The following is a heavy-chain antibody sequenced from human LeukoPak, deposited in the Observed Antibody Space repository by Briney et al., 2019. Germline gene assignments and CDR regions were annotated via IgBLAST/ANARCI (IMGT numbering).Heavy chain of an antibody. J-gene: IGHJ5*01. D-gene: IGHD4-23*01. CDR2: VYPRTSNT. CDR1: GDIFTNYW. CDR3: AHAVHGNFYFDP. Sequence: GESLQISCKGSGDIFTNYWIGWVRQLPGKGLEWIGLVYPRTSNTKYSPSLQGQVTISADRSINTAYLQWGSLKDSDTAIYYCAHAVHGNFYFDPWGQGTLVTVSS. V-gene: IGHV5-51*01.